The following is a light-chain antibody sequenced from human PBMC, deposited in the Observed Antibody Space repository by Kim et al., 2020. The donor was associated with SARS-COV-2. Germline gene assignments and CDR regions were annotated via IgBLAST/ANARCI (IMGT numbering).Light chain of an antibody. CDR1: QGISSN. CDR2: SAF. Sequence: ASVGDTVTITCRASQGISSNLAWYQQRPGNAPSLLIYSAFTLHSGVPSRFSGSGSGTDFTLTITSLQPEDFATYHCQQHHSFPLTFGGGTKVDIK. CDR3: QQHHSFPLT. V-gene: IGKV1-9*01. J-gene: IGKJ4*01.